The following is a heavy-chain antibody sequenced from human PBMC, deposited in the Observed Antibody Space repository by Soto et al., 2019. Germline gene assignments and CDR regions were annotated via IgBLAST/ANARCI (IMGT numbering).Heavy chain of an antibody. D-gene: IGHD6-13*01. Sequence: EVQLVESGGGLVQPGGSLRLSCAASGFTFSSYWMHWVRQAPGKGLVWVSRINSDGSSTNYADSVKGRFTISRDNAKNTLYLQMNSLRAEDTAVYYCARDLRFSSSWFLIGWFDPWGQGNLVTVSS. CDR1: GFTFSSYW. V-gene: IGHV3-74*01. J-gene: IGHJ5*02. CDR2: INSDGSST. CDR3: ARDLRFSSSWFLIGWFDP.